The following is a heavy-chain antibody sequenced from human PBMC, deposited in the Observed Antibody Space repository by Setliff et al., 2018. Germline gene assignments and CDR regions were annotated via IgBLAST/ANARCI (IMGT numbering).Heavy chain of an antibody. J-gene: IGHJ6*03. D-gene: IGHD5-18*01. CDR1: GYSFRNYG. CDR3: VREGVDTRSSTDYRYYMDV. Sequence: GASVKVSCKASGYSFRNYGISWVRQAPGQGLEWMGGTIPVFGTTDYSQKFQGRVTIITDESTSTAFMQLSSLRSEDTAVYYCVREGVDTRSSTDYRYYMDVWGKGTTVTVSS. CDR2: TIPVFGTT. V-gene: IGHV1-69*05.